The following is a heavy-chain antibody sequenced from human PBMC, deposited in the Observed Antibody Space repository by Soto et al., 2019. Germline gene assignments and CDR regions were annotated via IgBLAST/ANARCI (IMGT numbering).Heavy chain of an antibody. V-gene: IGHV3-30*18. CDR2: ISYDGSNK. J-gene: IGHJ6*02. CDR3: AKRYDSSGSPYYYYGMDV. Sequence: PGGSLRLSCAASGFTFSSYGMHWVRQATGKGLEWVAVISYDGSNKYYADSVKGRFTISRDNSKNTLYLQMNSLRAEDTAVYYCAKRYDSSGSPYYYYGMDVWGQGTTVTVSS. D-gene: IGHD3-22*01. CDR1: GFTFSSYG.